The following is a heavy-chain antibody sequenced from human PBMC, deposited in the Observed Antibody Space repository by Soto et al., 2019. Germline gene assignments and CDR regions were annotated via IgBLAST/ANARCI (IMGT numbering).Heavy chain of an antibody. CDR3: ARAQGPGDQVIHIDY. V-gene: IGHV3-30*04. D-gene: IGHD3-16*01. J-gene: IGHJ4*02. Sequence: QVQLVESGGGVVQPGRSLRLSCAASGFTFNIYAMHWVRQAPGKGLEWVTVISYDGRNKYYTDSVKGRFTISRDNSKNMLSLQMDSLRTEDTAVYFCARAQGPGDQVIHIDYWGPGTLVTDSS. CDR2: ISYDGRNK. CDR1: GFTFNIYA.